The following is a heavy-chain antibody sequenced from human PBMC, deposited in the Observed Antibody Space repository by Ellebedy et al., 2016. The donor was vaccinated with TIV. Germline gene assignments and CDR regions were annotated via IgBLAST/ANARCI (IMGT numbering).Heavy chain of an antibody. CDR3: ARDRGLRWHFDY. Sequence: MPSETLSLTCSVSRGSISSYYWSWIRQPPGKGLVWIGEIYHSGSTNYNPSLKSRVTISVDKSKNQFSLKLSSVTAADTAVYYCARDRGLRWHFDYWGQGTLVTVSS. J-gene: IGHJ4*02. CDR1: RGSISSYY. D-gene: IGHD4-23*01. CDR2: IYHSGST. V-gene: IGHV4-59*12.